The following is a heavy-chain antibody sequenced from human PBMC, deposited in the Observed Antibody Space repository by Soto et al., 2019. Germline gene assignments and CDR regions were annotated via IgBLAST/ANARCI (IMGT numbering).Heavy chain of an antibody. CDR1: GFTFVTYG. CDR3: AREQRLLTGDYYYGMDV. CDR2: ISPYNGHI. D-gene: IGHD1-26*01. V-gene: IGHV1-18*01. J-gene: IGHJ6*02. Sequence: ASGKVSCKASGFTFVTYGITWVRQAPGQGLEWMGWISPYNGHIIYAQKFQGRVTMTTDTSTSTAYLELRSLRSDDTAVYYCAREQRLLTGDYYYGMDVWGQGTTVTVSS.